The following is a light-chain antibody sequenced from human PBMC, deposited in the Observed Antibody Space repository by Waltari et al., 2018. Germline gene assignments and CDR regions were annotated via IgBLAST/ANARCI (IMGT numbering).Light chain of an antibody. CDR2: GSS. Sequence: QSVLTQPPSVSGAPGQRVTIPCTGSGSNIGAGYDVHCYHHPPRGAPQLPICGSSSRPSGVPDRFFGATSGNSAALAIIGLRTEDEGDYYCQSYDTSLSVVFGGGTKLTVL. J-gene: IGLJ3*02. CDR3: QSYDTSLSVV. CDR1: GSNIGAGYD. V-gene: IGLV1-40*01.